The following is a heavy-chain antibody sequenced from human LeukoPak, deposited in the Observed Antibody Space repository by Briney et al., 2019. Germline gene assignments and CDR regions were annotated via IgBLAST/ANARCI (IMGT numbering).Heavy chain of an antibody. J-gene: IGHJ6*02. CDR2: IYYTGIT. Sequence: SETLSLTCTVSGGSINNYYWTWIRQPPGKGLEWIGYIYYTGITNYNPSLKSRVTISVDTSKNQFSLKVTSVSAADTAVCYCARQAWFGETLYGLDVWGQGTTVTVSS. D-gene: IGHD3-10*01. V-gene: IGHV4-59*08. CDR3: ARQAWFGETLYGLDV. CDR1: GGSINNYY.